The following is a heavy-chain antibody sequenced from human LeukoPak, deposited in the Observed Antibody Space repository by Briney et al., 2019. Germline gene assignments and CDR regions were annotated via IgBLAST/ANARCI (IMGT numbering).Heavy chain of an antibody. D-gene: IGHD3-10*01. CDR2: FDPEDGET. J-gene: IGHJ4*02. CDR1: GYTLTELS. CDR3: ARDRGAMVRGVIISGNMGY. Sequence: ASVKVSCKVSGYTLTELSMHWVRRAPGKGLEWMGGFDPEDGETIYAQKFQGRVTMTEDTSTDTAYMELSSLRSEDTAVYYCARDRGAMVRGVIISGNMGYWGQGTLVTVSS. V-gene: IGHV1-24*01.